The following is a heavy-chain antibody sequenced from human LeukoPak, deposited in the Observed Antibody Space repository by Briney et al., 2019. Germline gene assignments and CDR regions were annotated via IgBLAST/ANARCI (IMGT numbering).Heavy chain of an antibody. V-gene: IGHV3-7*01. Sequence: PGGSLRLSCAASGFTFSSYWMSWVRQAPGKGLEGVANIKQDGSEKYYVDSVKGRFTISRDNAKNSLYLQMNSLRAEDTAVYYCARRVSYYYDSSGYSDAFDIWGQGTMVTVSS. CDR2: IKQDGSEK. D-gene: IGHD3-22*01. J-gene: IGHJ3*02. CDR3: ARRVSYYYDSSGYSDAFDI. CDR1: GFTFSSYW.